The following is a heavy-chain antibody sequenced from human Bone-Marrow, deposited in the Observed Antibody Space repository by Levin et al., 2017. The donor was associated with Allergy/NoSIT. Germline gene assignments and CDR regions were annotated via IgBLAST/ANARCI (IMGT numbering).Heavy chain of an antibody. D-gene: IGHD3-22*01. CDR2: IIPIFGTA. CDR1: GGTFSSYA. CDR3: ASAGNAPFTMIVDWYFDL. V-gene: IGHV1-69*13. J-gene: IGHJ2*01. Sequence: SVKVSCKASGGTFSSYAISWVRQAPGQGLEWMGGIIPIFGTANYAQKFQGRVTITADESTSTAYMELSSLRSEDTAVYYCASAGNAPFTMIVDWYFDLWGRGTLVTVSS.